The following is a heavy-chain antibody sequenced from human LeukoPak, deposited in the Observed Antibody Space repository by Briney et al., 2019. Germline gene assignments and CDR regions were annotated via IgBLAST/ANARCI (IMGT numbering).Heavy chain of an antibody. CDR1: GFTFSSYA. Sequence: GGSLRLSCAASGFTFSSYAMHWVRQAPGKGLEWGAVISYDGSNKYYADSVRGRFTISRDNSKNTLYLQMNSLRAEDTAVYYCARDPGYSYGLPSYWGQGTLVTVSS. V-gene: IGHV3-30-3*01. D-gene: IGHD5-18*01. CDR3: ARDPGYSYGLPSY. J-gene: IGHJ4*02. CDR2: ISYDGSNK.